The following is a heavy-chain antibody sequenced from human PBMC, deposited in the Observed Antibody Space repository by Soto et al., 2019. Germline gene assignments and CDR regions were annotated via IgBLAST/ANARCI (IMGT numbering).Heavy chain of an antibody. V-gene: IGHV3-33*01. CDR1: GFTFISYG. D-gene: IGHD6-13*01. J-gene: IGHJ5*02. Sequence: GSLRLSCAASGFTFISYGMHWVRQAPGKGLEWVAVIWYDGSNKYYADSVKGRFTISRDNSKNTLYLQMNSLRAEDTAVYYCARDNSSSWYGQTNWFDPWGQGTLVTVSS. CDR2: IWYDGSNK. CDR3: ARDNSSSWYGQTNWFDP.